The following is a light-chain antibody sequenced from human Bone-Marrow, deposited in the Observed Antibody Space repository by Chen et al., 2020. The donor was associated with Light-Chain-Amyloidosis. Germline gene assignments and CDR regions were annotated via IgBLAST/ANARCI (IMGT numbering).Light chain of an antibody. V-gene: IGKV2-28*01. CDR1: QSLLHSNGYNF. J-gene: IGKJ2*01. Sequence: DIVMTQSPLSLPVTSGEPASISCRSSQSLLHSNGYNFLHWYLQKPGQAPQILIYLSSSRAFGVTDRVSGSGSGTDFTLKINRVEAEDVGVYYCMQALQIPHTFGQGTKLEIK. CDR3: MQALQIPHT. CDR2: LSS.